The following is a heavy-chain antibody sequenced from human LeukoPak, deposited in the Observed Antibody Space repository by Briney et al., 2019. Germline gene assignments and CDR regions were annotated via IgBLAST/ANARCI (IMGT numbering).Heavy chain of an antibody. J-gene: IGHJ6*03. Sequence: ASVKVSCKASGYTFTGYYMHWVRQAPGQGLEWMGWINPNSGGTNYAQKFQCRVTMTRDTSISTAYMELSRLRSDDTAVYYCASFVATTPYNYYYYMDVWGKGTTVTVSS. CDR2: INPNSGGT. CDR3: ASFVATTPYNYYYYMDV. D-gene: IGHD5-12*01. CDR1: GYTFTGYY. V-gene: IGHV1-2*02.